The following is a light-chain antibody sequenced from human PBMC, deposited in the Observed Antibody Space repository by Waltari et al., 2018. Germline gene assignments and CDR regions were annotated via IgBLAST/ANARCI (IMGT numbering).Light chain of an antibody. Sequence: SALTQPASVSDSPGRTVTLSCTKSTSDGHTFRSVSWYQHHPGQAPQLLIFDGTNRPPAVSVRFSATESPNTASLTISDLQTEDEAHYYCASYLPAGIVVFGGGTRLNVL. CDR3: ASYLPAGIVV. CDR1: TSDGHTFRS. CDR2: DGT. V-gene: IGLV2-14*01. J-gene: IGLJ2*01.